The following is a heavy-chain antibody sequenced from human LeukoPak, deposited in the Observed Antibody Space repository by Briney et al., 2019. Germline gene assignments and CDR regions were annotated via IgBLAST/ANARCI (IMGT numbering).Heavy chain of an antibody. V-gene: IGHV3-48*03. D-gene: IGHD3-10*02. Sequence: GGSLRLSCAASGFTFSSYEMNWVRQAPGKGLEWVSYVSSSGSTIYYADSVEGRFTISRDNAKNSLYLQMHRLRAEDTAVYYCAELGITMIGGVWGKGTTVTISS. CDR1: GFTFSSYE. CDR3: AELGITMIGGV. CDR2: VSSSGSTI. J-gene: IGHJ6*04.